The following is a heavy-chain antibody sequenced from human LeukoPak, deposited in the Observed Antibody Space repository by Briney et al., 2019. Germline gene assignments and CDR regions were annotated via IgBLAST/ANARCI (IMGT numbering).Heavy chain of an antibody. CDR3: ARVVGWEQYYYGMDV. Sequence: GGSLRLSCAASGFTFSSYAMHWVRQAPGKGLEWVAVISYDGSNKYYADSVKGRFTISRDNSKNTLYLQMNSLRAEDTAVYYCARVVGWEQYYYGMDVWGQGTTVTVSS. D-gene: IGHD1-26*01. V-gene: IGHV3-30-3*01. CDR1: GFTFSSYA. CDR2: ISYDGSNK. J-gene: IGHJ6*02.